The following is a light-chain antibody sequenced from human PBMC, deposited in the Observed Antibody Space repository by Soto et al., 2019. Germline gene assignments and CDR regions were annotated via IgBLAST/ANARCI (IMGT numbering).Light chain of an antibody. Sequence: EIVLTQSPATLSLSPGERATLSCRASQSVSSYLAWYQQKPGQAPRLLVYDASNRATGIPARFSGSGSGTDFTLTISSLEPEDFAVYYCQQRSNWPRGDPWTFGQGTKVEIK. CDR2: DAS. CDR1: QSVSSY. J-gene: IGKJ1*01. CDR3: QQRSNWPRGDPWT. V-gene: IGKV3-11*01.